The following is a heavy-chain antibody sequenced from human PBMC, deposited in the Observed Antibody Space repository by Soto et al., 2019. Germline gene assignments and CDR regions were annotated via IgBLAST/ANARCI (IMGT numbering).Heavy chain of an antibody. Sequence: SETLSLTCTVSGGSISSYYWSVLRQPPGKGLEWIGYIYYSGSTNYNPSLKSRVTISVDTSKNQFSLKLSSVTAADTAVYYCARSPNKRLFDYWGQGTLVTVSS. D-gene: IGHD3-22*01. CDR2: IYYSGST. CDR3: ARSPNKRLFDY. J-gene: IGHJ4*02. CDR1: GGSISSYY. V-gene: IGHV4-59*01.